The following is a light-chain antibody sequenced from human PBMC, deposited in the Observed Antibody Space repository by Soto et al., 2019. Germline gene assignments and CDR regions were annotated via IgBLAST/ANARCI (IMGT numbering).Light chain of an antibody. Sequence: DIQMTQSPSSLSASVGDRVTITCRASQSISSYLNWYQQKPRKAPELAIYAASSLKSGVPKRFSGSGSGTDFNLTISSLQPEDFATYYCQQNYSIPFTFGQGTSLEIK. V-gene: IGKV1-39*01. CDR1: QSISSY. J-gene: IGKJ2*01. CDR2: AAS. CDR3: QQNYSIPFT.